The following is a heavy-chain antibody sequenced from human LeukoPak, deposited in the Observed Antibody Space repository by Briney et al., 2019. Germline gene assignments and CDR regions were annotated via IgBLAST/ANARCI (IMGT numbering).Heavy chain of an antibody. Sequence: GGSLRLSCAASGFTFSSYAMSWVRQAPGKGLEWVSAISGSGGSTYYADSVKGRCTISRDKSKNTLYLQMNSLRAEDTAVYYCAKDRWDGYNQYYFDYWGQGTLVTVSS. CDR2: ISGSGGST. J-gene: IGHJ4*02. D-gene: IGHD5-24*01. CDR1: GFTFSSYA. CDR3: AKDRWDGYNQYYFDY. V-gene: IGHV3-23*01.